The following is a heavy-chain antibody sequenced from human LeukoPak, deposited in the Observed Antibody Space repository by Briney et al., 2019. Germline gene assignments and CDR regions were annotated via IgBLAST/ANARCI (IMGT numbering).Heavy chain of an antibody. CDR3: ARDALVAAAGSTRSDAFDI. Sequence: SGRSLRLSCAASGFTFSSYAIHWVRQAPGKGLEWVAVISYDGSNKYYADSVKGRFTISRDNSKNTLYLQMNSLRVEDTAVYYCARDALVAAAGSTRSDAFDIWGQGTMVTVSS. D-gene: IGHD6-13*01. CDR1: GFTFSSYA. J-gene: IGHJ3*02. V-gene: IGHV3-30-3*01. CDR2: ISYDGSNK.